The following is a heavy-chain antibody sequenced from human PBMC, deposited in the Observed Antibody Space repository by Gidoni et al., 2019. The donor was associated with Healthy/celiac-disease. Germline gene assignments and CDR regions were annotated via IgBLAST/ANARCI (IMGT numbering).Heavy chain of an antibody. D-gene: IGHD1-26*01. CDR1: GFTFSSYA. J-gene: IGHJ4*02. CDR2: ISGSGGST. CDR3: AKDAVGPAADY. V-gene: IGHV3-23*01. Sequence: VQLFDSGGGLVHPAWSLTLSCAAPGFTFSSYAMSWVRQAPGKGLEWVSAISGSGGSTDDADSVKGRFTISRDKSKNTLYLQMNSLRAEETAVYYCAKDAVGPAADYWGQGTLVTVSS.